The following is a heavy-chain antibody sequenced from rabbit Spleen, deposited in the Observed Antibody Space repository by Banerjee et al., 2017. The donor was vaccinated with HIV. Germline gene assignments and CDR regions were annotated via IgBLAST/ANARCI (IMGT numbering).Heavy chain of an antibody. CDR3: VRDQAHMLDL. CDR2: IDPVFSST. Sequence: QLKESGGGLVQPGGSLKVSCIASGFDFSSYYMSWVRQAPGKGLEWIGYIDPVFSSTHFATWVNGRFTISSHNAQNTLYLQLNSLTAADTATYFCVRDQAHMLDLWGQGTLVTVS. D-gene: IGHD1-1*01. V-gene: IGHV1S7*01. CDR1: GFDFSSYY. J-gene: IGHJ3*01.